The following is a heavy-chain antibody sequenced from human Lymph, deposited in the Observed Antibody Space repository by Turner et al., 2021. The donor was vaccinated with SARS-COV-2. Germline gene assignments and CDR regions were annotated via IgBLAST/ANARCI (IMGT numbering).Heavy chain of an antibody. V-gene: IGHV1-2*02. Sequence: QVQLVQSGAEVKKPGASVKVSCKASGYTFTGHYMHWVRQAPGQGLEWMGWINPNSGGTNYAQKFQGRVTMNRDTSISTAYMELSRLRSDDTAVYYCARDVERYNDFWSGYSGGYGLDVWGQGTTVTVSS. CDR2: INPNSGGT. D-gene: IGHD3-3*01. CDR3: ARDVERYNDFWSGYSGGYGLDV. J-gene: IGHJ6*02. CDR1: GYTFTGHY.